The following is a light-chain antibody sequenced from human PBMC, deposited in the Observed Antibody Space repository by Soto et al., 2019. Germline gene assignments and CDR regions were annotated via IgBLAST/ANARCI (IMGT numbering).Light chain of an antibody. CDR1: SSNIGNNY. CDR3: GTWDTRMSVGV. Sequence: QSVLTQPPSVSAAPGQKVTISCSGSSSNIGNNYLSWYQQLPGTPPKILMYYGDKRPSGIPDRFSGAKSGTSSTLGITGLHDGDEDDYFCGTWDTRMSVGVFGTGTKVTVL. J-gene: IGLJ1*01. V-gene: IGLV1-51*01. CDR2: YGD.